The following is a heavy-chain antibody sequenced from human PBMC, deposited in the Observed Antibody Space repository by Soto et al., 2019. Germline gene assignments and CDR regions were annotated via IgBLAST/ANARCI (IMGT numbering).Heavy chain of an antibody. J-gene: IGHJ6*02. Sequence: QVQLVQSGAEVKKPGASVKVSCKASGYTFTSYAMHWVRQAPGQGLEWMGWINAGNGNTKYSQKFQGRVTITRDTCASTAYMELSSLRSEDTAVYYCARDSYGDDYYYGMDVWGQGTTVTVSS. V-gene: IGHV1-3*01. D-gene: IGHD4-17*01. CDR1: GYTFTSYA. CDR3: ARDSYGDDYYYGMDV. CDR2: INAGNGNT.